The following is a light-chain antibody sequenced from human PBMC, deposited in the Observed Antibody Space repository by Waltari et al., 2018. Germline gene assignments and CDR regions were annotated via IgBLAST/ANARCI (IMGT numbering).Light chain of an antibody. V-gene: IGKV3-15*01. CDR3: QQYNNWPPGT. CDR2: GAA. J-gene: IGKJ1*01. CDR1: QSNGSK. Sequence: DTVVTQSPATLSVSPGERATLSCRTSQSNGSKLSCYQQKPGQAPRLLIYGAAIRATGIPSRFSGSGSETEFTLTISSLQSEDFAVYYCQQYNNWPPGTFGQGTKVEI.